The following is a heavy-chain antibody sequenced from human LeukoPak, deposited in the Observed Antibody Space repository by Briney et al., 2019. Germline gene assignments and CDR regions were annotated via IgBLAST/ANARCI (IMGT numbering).Heavy chain of an antibody. J-gene: IGHJ4*02. Sequence: GGSLRLFCAASGFTVSSNYMSWVRQAPGEGLEWVSVIYSGGSTSYADSVKGRFTISRDNSKNTLYLQMNSLRAEDTAVYYCARSARDSEYTNMDHWGQGTLVTVSS. V-gene: IGHV3-66*01. CDR3: ARSARDSEYTNMDH. CDR2: IYSGGST. D-gene: IGHD5-18*01. CDR1: GFTVSSNY.